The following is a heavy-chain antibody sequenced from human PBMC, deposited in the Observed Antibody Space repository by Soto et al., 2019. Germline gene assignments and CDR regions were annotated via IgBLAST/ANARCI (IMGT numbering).Heavy chain of an antibody. J-gene: IGHJ5*02. CDR2: IYYSGST. CDR3: ARDSPQYCSGGSCPPVAIDP. D-gene: IGHD2-15*01. CDR1: GGSISSGGYY. V-gene: IGHV4-31*03. Sequence: QVQLQESGPGLVKPSQTLSLTCTVSGGSISSGGYYWSWIRQHPGKGLEWIGYIYYSGSTYYNQSLKSRVSISVDTSKNQFSLKLSSVTAADTAVYYCARDSPQYCSGGSCPPVAIDPWGQGTLVTVSS.